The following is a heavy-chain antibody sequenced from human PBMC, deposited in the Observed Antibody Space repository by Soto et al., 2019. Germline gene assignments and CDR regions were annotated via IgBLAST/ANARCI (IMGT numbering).Heavy chain of an antibody. D-gene: IGHD1-7*01. CDR2: IDPSDSYT. J-gene: IGHJ5*02. V-gene: IGHV5-10-1*01. CDR1: GYSFTSYW. Sequence: GESLKISCKGSGYSFTSYWINWVRQMPGKGLEWMGRIDPSDSYTSYSPSFQGHVTISVDKSISTAYLQWSSLKASDTAMYYCARRETYKWNSNWFDHWGQGTLVTVSS. CDR3: ARRETYKWNSNWFDH.